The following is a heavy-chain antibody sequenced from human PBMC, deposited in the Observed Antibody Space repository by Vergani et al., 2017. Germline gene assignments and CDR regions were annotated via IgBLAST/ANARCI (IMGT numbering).Heavy chain of an antibody. D-gene: IGHD3-3*02. V-gene: IGHV4-61*10. CDR3: ARGLNIFGVMRVTSGYFQH. J-gene: IGHJ1*01. CDR2: IYYRGST. Sequence: QVQLQESGPGLVKPSETLSLTCTVSGGSVSSGSYYWSWIRQPAGQGLERIGYIYYRGSTNYNPSLKCRFTISVDTSKNQFSLKLSSVTAADTAVYYCARGLNIFGVMRVTSGYFQHWGQGTLVTVSS. CDR1: GGSVSSGSYY.